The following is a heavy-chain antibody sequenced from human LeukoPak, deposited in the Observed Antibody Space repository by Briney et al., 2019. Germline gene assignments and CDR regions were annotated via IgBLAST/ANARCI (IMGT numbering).Heavy chain of an antibody. Sequence: SETLSLXCTVSGGSISSYYWRWIRQPPGKGLEWIGYIYYSGSTNYNPSLKSRVTISVDTSKNQFSLKLSSVTAADTAVYYCARGGATVYYFDYWGQGTLVTVSS. CDR2: IYYSGST. CDR3: ARGGATVYYFDY. D-gene: IGHD4-17*01. CDR1: GGSISSYY. J-gene: IGHJ4*02. V-gene: IGHV4-59*01.